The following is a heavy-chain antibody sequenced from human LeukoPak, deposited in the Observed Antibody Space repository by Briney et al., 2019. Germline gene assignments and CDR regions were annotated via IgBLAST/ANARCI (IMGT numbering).Heavy chain of an antibody. CDR3: AKLFHWFYFDY. CDR1: GLTFSSYA. J-gene: IGHJ4*02. D-gene: IGHD3-9*01. CDR2: ISGSGGST. Sequence: GGSLSLSCAASGLTFSSYAMSWVRQAPGKGLEWVSAISGSGGSTYYADSVKGRFTISRDNSKNTLYLQMNSLRAEDTAVYYCAKLFHWFYFDYWGQGTLVTVSS. V-gene: IGHV3-23*01.